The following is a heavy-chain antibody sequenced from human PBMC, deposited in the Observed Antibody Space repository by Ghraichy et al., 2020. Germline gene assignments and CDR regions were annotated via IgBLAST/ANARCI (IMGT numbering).Heavy chain of an antibody. Sequence: SVKVSCKASGGTFSSYAISWVRQAPGQGLEWMGGIIPIFGTANYAQKFQGRVTITADESTSTAYMELSSLRSEDTAVYYCARDSGALRPATNGMDVWGQGTTVTVSS. CDR1: GGTFSSYA. CDR2: IIPIFGTA. V-gene: IGHV1-69*13. J-gene: IGHJ6*02. CDR3: ARDSGALRPATNGMDV. D-gene: IGHD5-12*01.